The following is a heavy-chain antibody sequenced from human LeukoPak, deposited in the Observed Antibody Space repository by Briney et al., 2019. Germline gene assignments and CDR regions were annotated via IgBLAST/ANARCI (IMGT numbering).Heavy chain of an antibody. Sequence: GGSLRLSCAASGFTFSSYWMSWVRQAPGKGLEWVANIKQDGSEKYYVDSVKGRFTNSRDNAKNSLYLQMNSLRAEDTAVYYCARAPYYDFWSGPIDYWGQGTLVTVSS. D-gene: IGHD3-3*01. CDR1: GFTFSSYW. CDR3: ARAPYYDFWSGPIDY. V-gene: IGHV3-7*01. J-gene: IGHJ4*02. CDR2: IKQDGSEK.